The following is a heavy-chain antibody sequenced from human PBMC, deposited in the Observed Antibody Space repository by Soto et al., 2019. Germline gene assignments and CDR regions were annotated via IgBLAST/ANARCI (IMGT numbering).Heavy chain of an antibody. Sequence: PGASLQISSKASGYNFNSCWIAWVRQTPAKGLEWMGFIYPGDSDTTYSPSFQGQVTFSVDKSTNTAYLQWSSLKASDTAIYYCARDSGTTPTYWFDPWGQGTRVTVSS. CDR2: IYPGDSDT. CDR3: ARDSGTTPTYWFDP. D-gene: IGHD2-15*01. CDR1: GYNFNSCW. J-gene: IGHJ5*02. V-gene: IGHV5-51*01.